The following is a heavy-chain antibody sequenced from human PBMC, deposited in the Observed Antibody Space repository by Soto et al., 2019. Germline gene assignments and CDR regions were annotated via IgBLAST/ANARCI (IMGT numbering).Heavy chain of an antibody. V-gene: IGHV4-59*01. CDR3: ARGVGSSPPRY. CDR1: GGSISVYY. CDR2: IYASESP. Sequence: QVQLQESGPGHVKPSETLSLTCTISGGSISVYYWSWIRQSPGQALEWIGYIYASESPYYNPSLRSRVLISADTSKNQVSLELTSATAADTAGYFCARGVGSSPPRYWGRGTLVTVSS. J-gene: IGHJ4*02. D-gene: IGHD1-26*01.